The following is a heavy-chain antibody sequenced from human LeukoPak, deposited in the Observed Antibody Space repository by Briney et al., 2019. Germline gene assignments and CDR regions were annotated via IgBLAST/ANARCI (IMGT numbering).Heavy chain of an antibody. CDR2: IYSGGRA. D-gene: IGHD5-12*01. CDR3: AKDPDYSGYDYYYYYYMDV. CDR1: GFTVSSTY. V-gene: IGHV3-53*01. J-gene: IGHJ6*03. Sequence: DPGGSLRLSCAASGFTVSSTYMSWVRQAPGKGLEWVSVIYSGGRAYYADSVKGRFTISRDDSKNTLYLQMNSLRAEDTAVYYCAKDPDYSGYDYYYYYYMDVWGKGTTVTVSS.